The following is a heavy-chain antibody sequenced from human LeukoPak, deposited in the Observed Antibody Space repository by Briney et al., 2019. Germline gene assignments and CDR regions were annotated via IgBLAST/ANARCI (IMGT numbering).Heavy chain of an antibody. V-gene: IGHV3-48*04. J-gene: IGHJ4*02. D-gene: IGHD2-15*01. Sequence: GGSLRLSCAASGFTFSTYAMNWVRQAPGNGLEWISYSSSGSSTIYYADSVKGRFTISRDNAKNSLYLQMHSLRAEDTAVYYCARDRSTVTGHCTGDNCYAELGRGQGTQVIVSS. CDR2: SSSGSSTI. CDR3: ARDRSTVTGHCTGDNCYAELG. CDR1: GFTFSTYA.